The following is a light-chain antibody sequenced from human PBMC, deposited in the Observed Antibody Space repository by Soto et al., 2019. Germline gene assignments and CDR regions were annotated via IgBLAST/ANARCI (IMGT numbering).Light chain of an antibody. CDR1: QTGSSS. V-gene: IGKV3-11*01. J-gene: IGKJ4*01. CDR3: EQHINWPLT. Sequence: VLTQSPATLSSWTGERAILSGRASQTGSSSLAWYQQKTGQDPRILIYEAYNRATGIPDRFSGSGSGADLNLIIRRIETEEFALHDCEQHINWPLTLGGWHKV. CDR2: EAY.